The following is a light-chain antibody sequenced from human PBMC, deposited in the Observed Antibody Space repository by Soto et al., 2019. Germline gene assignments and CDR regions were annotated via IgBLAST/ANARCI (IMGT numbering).Light chain of an antibody. CDR2: GNS. CDR1: SSNIGAGYD. Sequence: QSVLTQPPSVSGAPGQRVTISCTGSSSNIGAGYDVHWYQQLPGTAPKLLIYGNSNRPSGVPDRFSGSKSGTSASLAITGLQAEDEAEYYCATWDDSLNLLDVFGTGTKVTV. V-gene: IGLV1-40*01. CDR3: ATWDDSLNLLDV. J-gene: IGLJ1*01.